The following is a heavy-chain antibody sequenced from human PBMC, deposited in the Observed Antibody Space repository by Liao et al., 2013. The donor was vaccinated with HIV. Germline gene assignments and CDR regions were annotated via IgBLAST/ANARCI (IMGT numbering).Heavy chain of an antibody. Sequence: QVQLQESGPGVVKPSETLSLTCSVSGGSISNYYWSWIRQPAGKGLEWIGHTYSSGSATYNPSLKSRVTMSVDTSKSQISLRLSSVTAADTAVYYCAGGSYGYSSGWYKPEGAFDIWGLGTTVIVS. CDR1: GGSISNYY. V-gene: IGHV4-4*07. D-gene: IGHD6-19*01. CDR2: TYSSGSA. J-gene: IGHJ3*02. CDR3: AGGSYGYSSGWYKPEGAFDI.